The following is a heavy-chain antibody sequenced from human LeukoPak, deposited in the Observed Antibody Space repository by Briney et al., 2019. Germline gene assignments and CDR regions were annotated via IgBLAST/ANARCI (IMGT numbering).Heavy chain of an antibody. CDR3: AKCITVAGTSENNWFDP. Sequence: GGSLRLSCAASGFTFSNYSMNWVRQAPGKGLEWVSTISASDNSRYYADSVKGRFTISRDNSKNTLYLQMNSLRAEDTDEYYCAKCITVAGTSENNWFDPWGQGTLVTVSS. D-gene: IGHD6-19*01. CDR2: ISASDNSR. CDR1: GFTFSNYS. V-gene: IGHV3-23*01. J-gene: IGHJ5*02.